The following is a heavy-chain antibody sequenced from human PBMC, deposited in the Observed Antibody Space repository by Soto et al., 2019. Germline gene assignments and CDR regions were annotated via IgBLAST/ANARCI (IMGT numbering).Heavy chain of an antibody. CDR2: IRQDGGAQ. J-gene: IGHJ4*02. CDR1: GFTFTTYW. CDR3: VRGGHGSGSYLGSY. V-gene: IGHV3-7*03. D-gene: IGHD3-10*01. Sequence: EVQLVEPGGGLAQPGGSLRLSCVASGFTFTTYWMSWVRQAPGKGLEWVANIRQDGGAQYYVDSVKGRFTISRDNAKNSVYLQMDSLRAEDTAVYYCVRGGHGSGSYLGSYWGQGILVTVSS.